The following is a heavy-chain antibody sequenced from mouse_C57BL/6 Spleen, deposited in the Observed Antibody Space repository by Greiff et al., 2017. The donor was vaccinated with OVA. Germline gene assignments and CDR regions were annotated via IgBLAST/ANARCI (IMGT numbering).Heavy chain of an antibody. CDR3: ARFYYDYGPHWYFDV. CDR1: GYTFTDYN. Sequence: VQLKQSGPELVKPGASVKMSCKASGYTFTDYNMHWVKQSHGKSLEWIGYINPNNGGTSYNQKFKGKATLTVNKSSSTAYMELRSLTSEESAVYYCARFYYDYGPHWYFDVWGTGTTVTVSS. CDR2: INPNNGGT. V-gene: IGHV1-22*01. J-gene: IGHJ1*03. D-gene: IGHD2-4*01.